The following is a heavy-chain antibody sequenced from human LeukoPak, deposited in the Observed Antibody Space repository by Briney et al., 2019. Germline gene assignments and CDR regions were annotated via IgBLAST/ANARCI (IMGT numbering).Heavy chain of an antibody. CDR1: GGSISSYY. V-gene: IGHV4-59*01. Sequence: SETLSLTCTVSGGSISSYYWSWIRQPPGKGLEWIGYIYKSGSTNYNPSLKSRVTISVETSKRQISLKLSSVTAAGTAVYYCARDPYYYGSGYGMDVWGKGTTVTVSS. CDR3: ARDPYYYGSGYGMDV. D-gene: IGHD3-10*01. CDR2: IYKSGST. J-gene: IGHJ6*04.